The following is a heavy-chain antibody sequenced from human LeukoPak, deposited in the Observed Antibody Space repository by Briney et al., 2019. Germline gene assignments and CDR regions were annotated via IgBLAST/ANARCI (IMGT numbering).Heavy chain of an antibody. Sequence: GGSLRLSCAASGFTFSSHAMSWVRQAPGKGLEWVSSIVGTGVSRDYADSVKGRFTVSRDNSNNTMYLQMNSLRAEDTAVYYCARGASSGYYLRYFDYWGQGTLVTVSS. CDR3: ARGASSGYYLRYFDY. V-gene: IGHV3-23*01. CDR2: IVGTGVSR. D-gene: IGHD3-22*01. CDR1: GFTFSSHA. J-gene: IGHJ4*02.